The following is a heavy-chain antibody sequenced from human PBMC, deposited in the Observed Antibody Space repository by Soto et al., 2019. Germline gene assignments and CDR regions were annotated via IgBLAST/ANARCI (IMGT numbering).Heavy chain of an antibody. J-gene: IGHJ3*02. D-gene: IGHD3-22*01. CDR2: IIPIFGTA. Sequence: ASGKVSCKASGGTFSSYAISWVRQAPGQGLEWMGGIIPIFGTANYAQKFQGRVTITADESTSTAYMELSSLRSEDTAVYYCARDLQVYDSSGYYPDAFDIWGQGTMVTVSS. CDR3: ARDLQVYDSSGYYPDAFDI. V-gene: IGHV1-69*13. CDR1: GGTFSSYA.